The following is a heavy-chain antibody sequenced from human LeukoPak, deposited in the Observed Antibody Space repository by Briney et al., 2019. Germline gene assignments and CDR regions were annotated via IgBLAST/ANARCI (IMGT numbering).Heavy chain of an antibody. D-gene: IGHD1-14*01. CDR3: TRDRSRAEDD. J-gene: IGHJ4*02. V-gene: IGHV3-7*01. Sequence: PGGSLRLSCAASGFTFSRHWMSWVRQAPGKGLEWVANINQGGSDKYYVDSVKGRFTISRDNANNLLYLQMNSLRGEDTAVYYCTRDRSRAEDDWGQGTLVTVSS. CDR1: GFTFSRHW. CDR2: INQGGSDK.